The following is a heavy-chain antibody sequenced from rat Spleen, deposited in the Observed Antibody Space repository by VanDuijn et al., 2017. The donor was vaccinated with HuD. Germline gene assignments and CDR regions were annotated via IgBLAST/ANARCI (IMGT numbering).Heavy chain of an antibody. CDR1: GFTFSDYN. CDR3: ARHSDDGSYYGVWFAY. D-gene: IGHD1-12*02. Sequence: EVQLVESDGGLVQPGRSLKLSCAASGFTFSDYNMAWVRQAPKKGLEWVAYISYDGGITYYRDSVKGRFTVSRDNAKSTLYLQMDSLRSEDTATYYCARHSDDGSYYGVWFAYWGQGTLVTVSS. V-gene: IGHV5-7*01. CDR2: ISYDGGIT. J-gene: IGHJ3*01.